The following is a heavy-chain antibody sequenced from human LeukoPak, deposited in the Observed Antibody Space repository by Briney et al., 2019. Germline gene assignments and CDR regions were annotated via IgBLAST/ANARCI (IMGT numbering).Heavy chain of an antibody. J-gene: IGHJ4*02. CDR3: ASPTATSDS. CDR1: GGSISSGDYY. V-gene: IGHV4-30-4*01. Sequence: PSETLSLTCTVSGGSISSGDYYWSWIRQPPGKGLEWIGYISYSGSTYYNPSLKSQVSISTDTSKNQFSLNLSSVTAADTAVYYCASPTATSDSWGQGTLVTVSS. CDR2: ISYSGST. D-gene: IGHD1-1*01.